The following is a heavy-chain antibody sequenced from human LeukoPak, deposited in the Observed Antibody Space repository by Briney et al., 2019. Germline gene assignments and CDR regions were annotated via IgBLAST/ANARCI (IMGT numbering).Heavy chain of an antibody. J-gene: IGHJ3*02. D-gene: IGHD3-22*01. CDR2: MKGDGSPT. CDR3: ARSRGRLYYDSSGYYLHVAFDI. CDR1: GFSFGNFW. Sequence: GGSLRLSCAASGFSFGNFWMSWVRQAPGRGLQWVGSMKGDGSPTYYVDSVKGRFIISRDNARNSLYLHMNSLRAEDTAVYYCARSRGRLYYDSSGYYLHVAFDIWGQGTMVTVSS. V-gene: IGHV3-7*01.